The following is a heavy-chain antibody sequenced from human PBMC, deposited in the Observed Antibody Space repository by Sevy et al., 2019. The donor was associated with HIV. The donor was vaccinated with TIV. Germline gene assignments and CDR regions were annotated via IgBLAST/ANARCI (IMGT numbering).Heavy chain of an antibody. D-gene: IGHD4-4*01. CDR2: IWHDGSNK. CDR1: GFTFNFHG. J-gene: IGHJ5*02. CDR3: GRDTDNSARWLDP. Sequence: GGSLRLSCAASGFTFNFHGMHWVRQAPGKGLEWVAFIWHDGSNKYTADSVKGRFTISRDNSKNTLFLQMNSLTVEDTAVYYCGRDTDNSARWLDPWGQGTLVTVSS. V-gene: IGHV3-30*02.